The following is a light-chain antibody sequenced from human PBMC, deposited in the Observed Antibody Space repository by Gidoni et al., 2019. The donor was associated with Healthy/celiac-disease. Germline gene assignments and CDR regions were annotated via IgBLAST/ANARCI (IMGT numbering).Light chain of an antibody. V-gene: IGKV1-33*01. J-gene: IGKJ5*01. CDR1: QDISNY. CDR2: DAS. CDR3: QQYDNLHIT. Sequence: DIQMTQSPSSLSASVGDRVTIPCQASQDISNYLNWYQQKPGKAPKLLIYDASNLETGVPSRFSGRGSGTDFTFTISSLQPEDIATYYCQQYDNLHITFGQGTRLDIK.